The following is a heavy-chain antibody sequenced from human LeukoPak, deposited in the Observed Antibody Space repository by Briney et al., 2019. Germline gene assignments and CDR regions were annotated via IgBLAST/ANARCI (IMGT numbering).Heavy chain of an antibody. D-gene: IGHD3-22*01. CDR1: GYTFTGYY. CDR3: ARAGVWDYSDSSGYHNGAFDI. Sequence: GASVKVSCKASGYTFTGYYMHWVRQAPGQGLEWMGRINPNSGGPNYVQKFQGRVTMTRDTSISTAYMELSRLRSDDTAVYYCARAGVWDYSDSSGYHNGAFDIWGQGTMVTVSS. J-gene: IGHJ3*02. V-gene: IGHV1-2*02. CDR2: INPNSGGP.